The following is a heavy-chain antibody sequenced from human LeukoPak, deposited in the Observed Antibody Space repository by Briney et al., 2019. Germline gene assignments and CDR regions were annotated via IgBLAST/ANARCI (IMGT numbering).Heavy chain of an antibody. V-gene: IGHV4-39*07. Sequence: SETLSLTCTVSGGSISSSSYYWGWIRQPPGKGLEWIGSIYYSGSTYYNPSLKSRVTISVDTSKNQFSLQLNSVTPEDSAVYYCVRESGYDSGWVTRWFDPWGQGTLVTVSS. CDR2: IYYSGST. CDR3: VRESGYDSGWVTRWFDP. J-gene: IGHJ5*02. D-gene: IGHD6-19*01. CDR1: GGSISSSSYY.